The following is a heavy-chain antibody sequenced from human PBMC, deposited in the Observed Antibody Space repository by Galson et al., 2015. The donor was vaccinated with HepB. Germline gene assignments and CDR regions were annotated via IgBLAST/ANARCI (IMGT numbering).Heavy chain of an antibody. CDR3: ARGDRTTVTRRWFDP. D-gene: IGHD4-17*01. V-gene: IGHV1-3*01. J-gene: IGHJ5*02. Sequence: KFQGRVTITRDTSASTAYMELSSLRSEDTAVYYCARGDRTTVTRRWFDPWGQGTLVTVSS.